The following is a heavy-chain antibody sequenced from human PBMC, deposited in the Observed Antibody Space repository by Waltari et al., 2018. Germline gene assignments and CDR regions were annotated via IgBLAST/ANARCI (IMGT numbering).Heavy chain of an antibody. J-gene: IGHJ4*02. Sequence: QVQLVQSGAEVKKPGASVKVSCKASGYILIDHDMHWMRQAPGQGLEWMGWINPKSGDTHYAQKFQGRFIMTRDTSISTAYMELSSLTSDDTAVYYCARGGTNVLESVVPKVPFNYWGQGTLVTVSS. V-gene: IGHV1-2*02. CDR3: ARGGTNVLESVVPKVPFNY. D-gene: IGHD2-8*01. CDR1: GYILIDHD. CDR2: INPKSGDT.